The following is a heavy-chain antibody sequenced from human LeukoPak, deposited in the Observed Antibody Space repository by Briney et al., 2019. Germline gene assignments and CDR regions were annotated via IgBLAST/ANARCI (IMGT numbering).Heavy chain of an antibody. CDR3: AREVRLVLNYYYYYMDV. J-gene: IGHJ6*03. CDR2: IYTSGST. V-gene: IGHV4-61*02. Sequence: PSETLSLTCTVSGGSISSGSYYWGWIRQPAGKGLEWIGRIYTSGSTNYNPSLKSRFTISVDTSKNQFSLKLSSVTAADTAVYYCAREVRLVLNYYYYYMDVWGKGTTVTISS. CDR1: GGSISSGSYY. D-gene: IGHD3-9*01.